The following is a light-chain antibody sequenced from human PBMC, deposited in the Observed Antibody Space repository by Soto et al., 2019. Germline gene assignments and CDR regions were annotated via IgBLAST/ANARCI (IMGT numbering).Light chain of an antibody. J-gene: IGLJ2*01. V-gene: IGLV2-14*03. Sequence: QSALTQPASVSGSPGQSITISCTGTSSDVGGYNHVSWYQQHPGEAPKLMIYDVSSRPSGVSNRFSGSKAADTASLTISGLQAEDEADYYCSSFATTDTPMVFGRGTKLTVL. CDR2: DVS. CDR1: SSDVGGYNH. CDR3: SSFATTDTPMV.